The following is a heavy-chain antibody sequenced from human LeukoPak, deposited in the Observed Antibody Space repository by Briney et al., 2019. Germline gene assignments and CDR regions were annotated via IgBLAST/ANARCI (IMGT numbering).Heavy chain of an antibody. Sequence: PGGSLRLSCAASGFTFSSYAMSWVRQAPGKGLEWVSAISGSDGSTYYADSVKGRFTISRDNSKNRLFLQMNSLRAEDTAIYYCAPTTWFGELLDYWGQGTLVTVSS. CDR1: GFTFSSYA. D-gene: IGHD3-10*01. J-gene: IGHJ4*02. CDR3: APTTWFGELLDY. CDR2: ISGSDGST. V-gene: IGHV3-23*01.